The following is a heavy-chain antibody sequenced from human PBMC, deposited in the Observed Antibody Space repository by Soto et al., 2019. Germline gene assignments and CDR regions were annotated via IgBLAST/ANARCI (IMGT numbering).Heavy chain of an antibody. D-gene: IGHD3-16*01. Sequence: QVQLVQSGVEVKKPGASVKVSCKAMGYIFTNYGLSWVRQAPGEGPEWLGWISAYNGHTKYAPKDQDRVTLTTDTSATTAYLERRSLRPDDAAVYYCVRGDGGYVDLWGQGTLVLVSS. CDR3: VRGDGGYVDL. CDR1: GYIFTNYG. CDR2: ISAYNGHT. V-gene: IGHV1-18*01. J-gene: IGHJ1*01.